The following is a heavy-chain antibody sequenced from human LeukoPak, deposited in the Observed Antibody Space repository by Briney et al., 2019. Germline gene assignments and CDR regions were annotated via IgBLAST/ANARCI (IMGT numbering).Heavy chain of an antibody. CDR1: GGSISNYY. CDR3: AGHCSSSSCYGLDY. D-gene: IGHD2-2*01. V-gene: IGHV4-59*01. J-gene: IGHJ4*02. CDR2: IYDSGST. Sequence: PSETLSLTCTVSGGSISNYYWSWIRQPPGKGLEWIGYIYDSGSTNYNPSLKSRVTISVDTSKNQFSLKLSSVTAADTAVYYCAGHCSSSSCYGLDYWGQGTLVPVSS.